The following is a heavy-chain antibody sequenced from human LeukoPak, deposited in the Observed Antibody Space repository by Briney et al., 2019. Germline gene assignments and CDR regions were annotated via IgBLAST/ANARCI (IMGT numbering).Heavy chain of an antibody. CDR3: ARLGYCSSTSCRGPSFDY. CDR2: ISSSSSTI. D-gene: IGHD2-2*01. Sequence: RGSLTLSCAASRFSFSSYSKNWVRQAPGDGREWASYISSSSSTIYYAASQKGRFNISRDNAKNSLYLQMNSLRAEDTAVYYCARLGYCSSTSCRGPSFDYWGQGTLVTVSS. CDR1: RFSFSSYS. J-gene: IGHJ4*02. V-gene: IGHV3-48*01.